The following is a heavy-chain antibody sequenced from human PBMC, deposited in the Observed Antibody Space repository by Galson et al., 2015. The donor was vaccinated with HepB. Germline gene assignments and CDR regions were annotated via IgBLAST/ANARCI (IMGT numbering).Heavy chain of an antibody. CDR3: ARESSGWTRIDDYHYYMDV. D-gene: IGHD6-19*01. CDR1: GDSVSSNSAA. Sequence: CAISGDSVSSNSAAWNWIRRSPSRGLGWLGRTYYRSEWYNDYAVSVKSRITINPDTSKNQFYMQLNSVTTEDTAVYYCARESSGWTRIDDYHYYMDVWGKGTTVTVS. CDR2: TYYRSEWYN. V-gene: IGHV6-1*01. J-gene: IGHJ6*03.